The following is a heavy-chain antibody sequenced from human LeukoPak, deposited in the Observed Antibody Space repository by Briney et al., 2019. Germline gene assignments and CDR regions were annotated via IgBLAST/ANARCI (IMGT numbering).Heavy chain of an antibody. Sequence: ASVKVSCKASGGTFSSYAISWVRQAPGQGLEWMGWINPNSGGTNYAQKFQGRVTMTRDTSISTAYMELSRLRSDDTAVYYCARTTVTTDDVFDYWGQGTLVTVSS. CDR3: ARTTVTTDDVFDY. J-gene: IGHJ4*02. D-gene: IGHD4-17*01. CDR1: GGTFSSYA. V-gene: IGHV1-2*02. CDR2: INPNSGGT.